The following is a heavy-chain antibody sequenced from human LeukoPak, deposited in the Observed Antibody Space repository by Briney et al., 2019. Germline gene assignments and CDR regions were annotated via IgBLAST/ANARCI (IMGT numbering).Heavy chain of an antibody. D-gene: IGHD6-19*01. CDR1: GGSISSYY. CDR2: IYYSGST. CDR3: ARGIAVRASYYFDY. J-gene: IGHJ4*02. Sequence: SETLSLTCTVSGGSISSYYWSWIRQPPGKGLEWIGYIYYSGSTNYNPSLKSRVTISVDTSKNQFSLKLSSVTAADTAVYYCARGIAVRASYYFDYWSQGTLVTVSS. V-gene: IGHV4-59*01.